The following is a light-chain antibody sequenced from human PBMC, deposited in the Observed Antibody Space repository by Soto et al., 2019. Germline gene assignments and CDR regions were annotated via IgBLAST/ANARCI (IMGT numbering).Light chain of an antibody. CDR2: EVN. Sequence: QSALTQPPSASGSPGQSVTISCTGTSSDIGGYNSVSWYQQHPGKAPRLMIYEVNKRPSGVPDRFSGSKSGYTASLTVSGLQTEDEAFYYCSSSAGIYHYLAFGGGTKVTVL. V-gene: IGLV2-8*01. CDR1: SSDIGGYNS. CDR3: SSSAGIYHYLA. J-gene: IGLJ3*02.